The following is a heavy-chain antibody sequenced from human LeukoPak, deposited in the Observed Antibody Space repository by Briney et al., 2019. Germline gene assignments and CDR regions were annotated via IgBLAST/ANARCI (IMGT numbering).Heavy chain of an antibody. CDR2: MKSKPEGGTT. V-gene: IGHV3-15*01. CDR3: TTGNP. CDR1: GFTFVNAS. J-gene: IGHJ5*02. Sequence: GGSLRLSCLTPGFTFVNASMSWVRQAPGKGLEWVGLMKSKPEGGTTFYAAPVRGRFTISRDDSRNTLYLQMTSLTIGDTGVYYCTTGNPWGQGTLVTVSS.